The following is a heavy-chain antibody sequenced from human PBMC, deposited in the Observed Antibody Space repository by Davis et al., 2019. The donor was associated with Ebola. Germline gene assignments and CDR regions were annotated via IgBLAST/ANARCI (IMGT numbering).Heavy chain of an antibody. D-gene: IGHD1-1*01. CDR2: INPSGGST. V-gene: IGHV1-46*01. J-gene: IGHJ4*02. Sequence: ASVKVSCKASGYTFTSYYMHWVRQAPGQGLEWMGIINPSGGSTSYAQKFQGRGTMTTDTSTSTAYMEVGSLKSDDTAVYYCARAQFPTTSDHWGQGTLVTVSS. CDR3: ARAQFPTTSDH. CDR1: GYTFTSYY.